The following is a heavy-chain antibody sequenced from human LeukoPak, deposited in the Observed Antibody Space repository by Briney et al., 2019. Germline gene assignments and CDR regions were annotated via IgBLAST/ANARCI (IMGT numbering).Heavy chain of an antibody. Sequence: GGSLRLSCVASGFTFRSYAMSWVRQAPGKGLEWVSAISGSGGSTYYADSVKGRFTFSRDNSKNALYLQMNSLRAEDTADYYCAKDHYYGSGSFDYWGQGTLVTVSS. V-gene: IGHV3-23*01. CDR3: AKDHYYGSGSFDY. CDR1: GFTFRSYA. D-gene: IGHD3-10*01. J-gene: IGHJ4*02. CDR2: ISGSGGST.